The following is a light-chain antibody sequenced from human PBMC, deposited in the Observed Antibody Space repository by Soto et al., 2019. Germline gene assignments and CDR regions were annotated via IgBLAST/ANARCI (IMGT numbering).Light chain of an antibody. V-gene: IGKV1-5*01. Sequence: DIQMTQSPSTLSASVGDRVTITCRASQSISSWLAWYQQKPGKAPKLLIYDASSLESGVPSRFSGSGSGTEFTLTISSLQPADFATYYCQQYNSYQYPFGQGTKLEIK. CDR3: QQYNSYQYP. CDR1: QSISSW. CDR2: DAS. J-gene: IGKJ2*01.